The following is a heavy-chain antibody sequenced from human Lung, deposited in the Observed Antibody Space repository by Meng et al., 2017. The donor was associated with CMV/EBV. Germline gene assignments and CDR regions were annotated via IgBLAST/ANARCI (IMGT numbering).Heavy chain of an antibody. CDR1: GYTFTAHY. CDR3: ARDNNWGPDY. Sequence: ASXXVSCKASGYTFTAHYFHWVRQAPGQGLEWMGWIHPHRGDTNYAQQFQGRVTLTRDTSINTGYMELTRLTSDDTAVYYCARDNNWGPDYWGQGTFVTVSS. J-gene: IGHJ4*01. D-gene: IGHD7-27*01. V-gene: IGHV1-2*02. CDR2: IHPHRGDT.